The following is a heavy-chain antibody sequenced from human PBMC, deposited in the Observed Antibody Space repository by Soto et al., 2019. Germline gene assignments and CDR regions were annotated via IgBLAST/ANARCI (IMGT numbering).Heavy chain of an antibody. D-gene: IGHD5-18*01. J-gene: IGHJ4*02. CDR2: ISYTVDA. V-gene: IGHV4-59*01. CDR3: VGSLMSRAMESFDY. CDR1: AGSISRYY. Sequence: PSETLSLTCSVSAGSISRYYWGWVRQSPGEGLEWIAHISYTVDASYNPSLKSRVTISLDTSKNQIALRLMSVTAADTAVYYCVGSLMSRAMESFDYWGQGXLVTVSS.